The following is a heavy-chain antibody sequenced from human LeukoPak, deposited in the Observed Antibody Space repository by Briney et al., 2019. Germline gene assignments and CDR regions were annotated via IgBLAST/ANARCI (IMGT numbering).Heavy chain of an antibody. CDR3: ARVLYSSGWYFDY. D-gene: IGHD6-19*01. J-gene: IGHJ4*02. Sequence: GASVKVSCKASGGTFSSYAISWVRQAPGQGLEWMGGIIPIFGTANYAQKFQGRVTITTDESTSTSYMELSSLRSEDTAVYYCARVLYSSGWYFDYWGQGTLVTVSS. V-gene: IGHV1-69*05. CDR1: GGTFSSYA. CDR2: IIPIFGTA.